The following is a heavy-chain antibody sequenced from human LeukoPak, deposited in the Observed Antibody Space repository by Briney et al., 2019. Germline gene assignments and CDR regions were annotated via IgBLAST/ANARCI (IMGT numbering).Heavy chain of an antibody. J-gene: IGHJ6*02. D-gene: IGHD3-9*01. V-gene: IGHV4-34*01. CDR3: ARAILTGRYGMDV. Sequence: SETLSLTCAVYGGSFSGYYWSWIRQPPGKGLEWIGEINHSGSTNYNPSLKSRVTISVDTSKNQFSLKLSSVTAADTAVYYCARAILTGRYGMDVWGQGTTVAVSS. CDR2: INHSGST. CDR1: GGSFSGYY.